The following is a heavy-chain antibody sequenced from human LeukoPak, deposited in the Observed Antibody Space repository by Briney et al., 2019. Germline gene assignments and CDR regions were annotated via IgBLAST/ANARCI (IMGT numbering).Heavy chain of an antibody. D-gene: IGHD1-26*01. CDR3: ARQRYGGSNYFDY. CDR1: GGSISSYY. V-gene: IGHV4-59*08. CDR2: IYYSGST. J-gene: IGHJ4*02. Sequence: SETLSLTCTVSGGSISSYYWSWIRQPPGKGLEWIGYIYYSGSTNYNPSLKSRVTISVDTSKNQFSLKLSSVTAEDTAVYYCARQRYGGSNYFDYWGQGTLVTVSS.